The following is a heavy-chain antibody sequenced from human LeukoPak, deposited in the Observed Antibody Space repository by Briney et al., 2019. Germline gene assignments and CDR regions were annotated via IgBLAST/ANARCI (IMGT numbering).Heavy chain of an antibody. CDR1: GFPSSSYA. Sequence: GGSLRLSCAASGFPSSSYAMYWVRQAPGKGLVWVARIHGDGDNISYADSVRGRFTISRDNAKNTVYLQMNSLRAEDTAMYYCGSDLRSGYWGQGTLVTVSS. V-gene: IGHV3-74*01. CDR2: IHGDGDNI. J-gene: IGHJ4*02. CDR3: GSDLRSGY.